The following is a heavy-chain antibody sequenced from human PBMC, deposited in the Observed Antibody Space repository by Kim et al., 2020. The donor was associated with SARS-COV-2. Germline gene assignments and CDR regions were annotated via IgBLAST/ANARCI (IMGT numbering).Heavy chain of an antibody. J-gene: IGHJ5*02. CDR1: GYTFTSYD. V-gene: IGHV1-8*01. CDR3: ARGLGNSPADPYNWFDP. Sequence: ASVKVSCKASGYTFTSYDINWVRQATGQGLEWMGWMNPNSGNTGYAQKFQGRVTMTRNTSISTAYMELSSLRSEDTAVYYCARGLGNSPADPYNWFDPWGQGTLVTVSS. CDR2: MNPNSGNT. D-gene: IGHD4-4*01.